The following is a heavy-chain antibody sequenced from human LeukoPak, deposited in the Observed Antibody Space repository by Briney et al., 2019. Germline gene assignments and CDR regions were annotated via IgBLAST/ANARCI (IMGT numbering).Heavy chain of an antibody. CDR1: GFTVSSNY. D-gene: IGHD4-17*01. V-gene: IGHV3-66*01. Sequence: GGSLRLSCAASGFTVSSNYMSWVRQAPGKGLKWVSVIYSGGSTYYADSVKGRFTISRDNSKNTLYLQMNSLRAEDTAVYYCARTERVTTPWGWGQGTLVTVSS. CDR2: IYSGGST. J-gene: IGHJ4*02. CDR3: ARTERVTTPWG.